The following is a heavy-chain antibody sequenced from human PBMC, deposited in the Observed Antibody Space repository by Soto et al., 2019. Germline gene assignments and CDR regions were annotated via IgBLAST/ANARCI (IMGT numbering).Heavy chain of an antibody. Sequence: VGSHRHSSAASGFTCISYAMSWVRQAPGKGLEWVSAISGSGGSTYYADSVKGRFTISRDNSKNTLYLQMNSLRAEDTAVYYCAKGRWELQFDYWGQGTLVTVSS. CDR2: ISGSGGST. J-gene: IGHJ4*02. V-gene: IGHV3-23*01. CDR3: AKGRWELQFDY. CDR1: GFTCISYA. D-gene: IGHD1-26*01.